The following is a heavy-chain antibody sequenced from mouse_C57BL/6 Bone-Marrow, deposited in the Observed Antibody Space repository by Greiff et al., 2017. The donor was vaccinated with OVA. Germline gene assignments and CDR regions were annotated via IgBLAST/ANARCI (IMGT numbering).Heavy chain of an antibody. J-gene: IGHJ3*01. CDR1: GFSLSTFGMG. D-gene: IGHD2-4*01. CDR3: ARRGAYDYDARVRGPWFAY. Sequence: QVTLKVSGPGILQPSQTLSLTCSFSGFSLSTFGMGVGWIRQPSGKGLEWLAHIWWDDDKYYNPAQKSRLPIAKDTSKNQVFLKIANVDTADTATYYCARRGAYDYDARVRGPWFAYWGQGTLVTVSA. CDR2: IWWDDDK. V-gene: IGHV8-8*01.